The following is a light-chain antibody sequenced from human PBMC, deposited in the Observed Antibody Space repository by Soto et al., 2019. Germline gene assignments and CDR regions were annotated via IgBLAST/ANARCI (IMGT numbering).Light chain of an antibody. J-gene: IGLJ2*01. CDR1: SSDVRGYNF. V-gene: IGLV2-11*01. Sequence: QSALTQPRSVSGSPGQSVTISCTGTSSDVRGYNFVSWYQQHPGKAPKLVIYDVTKRPSGVPDRFSGSRSGNTASLAISGLQAEDEADYFCCSYAGSYTLVFGGGTKLTVL. CDR3: CSYAGSYTLV. CDR2: DVT.